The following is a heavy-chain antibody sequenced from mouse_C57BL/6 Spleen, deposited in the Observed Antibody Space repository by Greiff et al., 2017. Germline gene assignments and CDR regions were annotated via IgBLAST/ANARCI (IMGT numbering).Heavy chain of an antibody. Sequence: QVQLQQSGPELVQPGASVKISCQASGFTFTDYYINWVKQRPGQGLEWIGWIYTGSGNTTYNEKFKGKATLTVDTASSTTYMQLSILTSEDSAVYFCARARYYGSSYGYFDVWGTGTTVTVSS. CDR3: ARARYYGSSYGYFDV. J-gene: IGHJ1*03. V-gene: IGHV1-84*01. CDR1: GFTFTDYY. CDR2: IYTGSGNT. D-gene: IGHD1-1*01.